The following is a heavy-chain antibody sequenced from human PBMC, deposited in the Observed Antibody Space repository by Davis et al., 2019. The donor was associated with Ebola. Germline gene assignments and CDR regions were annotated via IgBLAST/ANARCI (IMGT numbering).Heavy chain of an antibody. CDR2: INHSGST. CDR1: GGSFSGYY. J-gene: IGHJ3*02. V-gene: IGHV4-34*01. CDR3: ARGNAFDI. Sequence: SEILSLTCAVYGGSFSGYYWSWIRQPPEKGLEWIGEINHSGSTNYNPSLKSRVTISVDTSKNQFSLKLSSVTAADTAVYYCARGNAFDIWGQGTMVTVSS.